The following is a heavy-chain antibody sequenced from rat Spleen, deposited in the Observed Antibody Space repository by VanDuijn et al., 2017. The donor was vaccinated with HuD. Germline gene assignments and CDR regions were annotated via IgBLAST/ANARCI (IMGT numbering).Heavy chain of an antibody. J-gene: IGHJ1*01. CDR2: IWGDGST. CDR1: GFSLSNYG. CDR3: TRPNYGGYGV. Sequence: QVQLKESGPGLVQPSQTLSLTCTVSGFSLSNYGLIWVRQPPGKGLEWMGGIWGDGSTNYNSALKSRLSISRDTSKSQVFLKMNSLQTEDTAIYFCTRPNYGGYGVWGPGTMVTVSS. D-gene: IGHD1-11*01. V-gene: IGHV2-13*01.